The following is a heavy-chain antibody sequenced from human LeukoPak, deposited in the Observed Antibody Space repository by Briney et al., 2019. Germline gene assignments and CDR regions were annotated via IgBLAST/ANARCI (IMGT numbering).Heavy chain of an antibody. Sequence: ASVKVSCKASGYTFTSYYMHWVRQAPGQGLEWMGIINPSGGSTSYAQKFQGRVTMTRDTSTSTVYMELSSLRSEDTAVYYCARDRTPIPAAIRVRAFDIWGQGTMVTVSS. CDR3: ARDRTPIPAAIRVRAFDI. CDR2: INPSGGST. V-gene: IGHV1-46*01. CDR1: GYTFTSYY. D-gene: IGHD2-2*02. J-gene: IGHJ3*02.